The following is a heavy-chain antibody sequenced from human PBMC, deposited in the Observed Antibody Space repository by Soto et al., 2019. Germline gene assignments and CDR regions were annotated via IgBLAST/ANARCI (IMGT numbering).Heavy chain of an antibody. CDR1: GFTFNAYT. CDR2: ISSSSAYI. D-gene: IGHD4-17*01. J-gene: IGHJ4*02. V-gene: IGHV3-21*06. Sequence: GGSLRLSCILSGFTFNAYTMNWVRQAPGKGLEWVSSISSSSAYIYYADSVKGRFTISRDNTNNSLYLQMNSLTTDGTGLYYCASAVTMGWSPQGYWGQGTPVTVSS. CDR3: ASAVTMGWSPQGY.